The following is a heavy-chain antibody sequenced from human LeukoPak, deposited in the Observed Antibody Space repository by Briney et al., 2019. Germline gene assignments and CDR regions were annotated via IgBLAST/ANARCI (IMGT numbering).Heavy chain of an antibody. Sequence: GGSLRLSCAASGFTFSSYAMSWVRQAPGKGLEWVSGISGSGSSTYYADSVKGRFTISRDNSKNTLYLQMNSLRAEDTALYYCARARNDYDSNGFSVLDYWGQGTLVTVSS. CDR3: ARARNDYDSNGFSVLDY. CDR1: GFTFSSYA. V-gene: IGHV3-23*01. D-gene: IGHD3-22*01. CDR2: ISGSGSST. J-gene: IGHJ4*02.